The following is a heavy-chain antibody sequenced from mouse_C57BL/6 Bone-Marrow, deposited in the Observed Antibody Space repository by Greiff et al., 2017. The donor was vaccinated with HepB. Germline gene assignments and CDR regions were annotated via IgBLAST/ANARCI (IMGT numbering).Heavy chain of an antibody. CDR2: IYPGSGST. V-gene: IGHV1-55*01. Sequence: QVQLQQPGAELVKPGASVKMSCKASGYTFTSYWITWVKQRPGQGLEWIGDIYPGSGSTNYNEKFKSKATLTVDTSSRTSYMQLSSLKSEDSAVYYCARPHYYSSSYGYYAMDYWGQGTSVTVSS. CDR1: GYTFTSYW. D-gene: IGHD1-1*01. CDR3: ARPHYYSSSYGYYAMDY. J-gene: IGHJ4*01.